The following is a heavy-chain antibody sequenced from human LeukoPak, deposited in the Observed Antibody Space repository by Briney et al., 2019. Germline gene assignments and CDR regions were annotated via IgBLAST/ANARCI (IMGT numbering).Heavy chain of an antibody. D-gene: IGHD4-11*01. V-gene: IGHV4-61*08. CDR2: IHYGGST. Sequence: TSETLSLTCTVSGGSISSGGYYWSWIRQTPGKGLEWIGYIHYGGSTKYSPSLKSRLTISLDTSKNQFSLKLTSVTAADTAVYYCARSVANTVMTKISYYYYFMDVWGKGTTVTVSS. CDR1: GGSISSGGYY. CDR3: ARSVANTVMTKISYYYYFMDV. J-gene: IGHJ6*03.